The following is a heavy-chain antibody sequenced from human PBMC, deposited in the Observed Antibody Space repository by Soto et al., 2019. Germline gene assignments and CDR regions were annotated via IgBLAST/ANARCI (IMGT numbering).Heavy chain of an antibody. CDR1: GGTFSSYA. CDR3: HYSSSSLRYSRFDP. Sequence: SVKVSCKASGGTFSSYAISWVRQAPGQGLEWMGGIIPIFGTANYAQKFQGRVTITADESTSTAYMELSSLRSEDTAVYYCHYSSSSLRYSRFDPWGQGTLVTV. J-gene: IGHJ5*02. CDR2: IIPIFGTA. V-gene: IGHV1-69*13. D-gene: IGHD6-6*01.